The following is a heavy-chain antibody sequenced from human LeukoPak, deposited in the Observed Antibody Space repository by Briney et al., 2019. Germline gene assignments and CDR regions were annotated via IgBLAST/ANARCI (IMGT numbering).Heavy chain of an antibody. V-gene: IGHV1-18*01. J-gene: IGHJ4*02. D-gene: IGHD2-2*01. CDR3: ARIGCSSTSCPVDY. CDR2: ISAYNGNT. CDR1: GYTLTSYG. Sequence: ASVKVSCKASGYTLTSYGISWVRQAPGQGLEWMGWISAYNGNTNYAQKLQGRVTMTTDTSTSTAYMELRSLRSDDTAVYYCARIGCSSTSCPVDYWGQGTLVTVSS.